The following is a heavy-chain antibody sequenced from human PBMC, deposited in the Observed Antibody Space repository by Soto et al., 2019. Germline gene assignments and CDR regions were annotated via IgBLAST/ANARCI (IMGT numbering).Heavy chain of an antibody. J-gene: IGHJ6*02. V-gene: IGHV4-59*08. CDR1: GGSISSYH. D-gene: IGHD3-10*01. Sequence: QVQLQESGPGLVKPSETLSLSCTVSGGSISSYHWSWIRQTPGKGLEWIGYVHYSWGSNYNPSLKSRVAISLDTSKSQFSLKLTSVTATDTAVYYCARQGFGALPGLVAVWGQGTTVTVSS. CDR3: ARQGFGALPGLVAV. CDR2: VHYSWGS.